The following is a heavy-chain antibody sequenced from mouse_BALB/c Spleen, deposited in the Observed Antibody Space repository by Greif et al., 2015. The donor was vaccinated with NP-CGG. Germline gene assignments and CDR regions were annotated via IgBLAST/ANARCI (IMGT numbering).Heavy chain of an antibody. CDR2: ISNLAYSI. CDR1: GFTFSDYG. J-gene: IGHJ4*01. V-gene: IGHV5-15*02. Sequence: EVQRVESGGGLVQPGGSRKLSCAASGFTFSDYGMAWVRQAPGKGPEWVAFISNLAYSIYYADTVTGRFTISRENAKNTLYLEMSSLRSEDTAMYYCARERGSYAMDYWGQGTSVTVSS. CDR3: ARERGSYAMDY. D-gene: IGHD1-1*01.